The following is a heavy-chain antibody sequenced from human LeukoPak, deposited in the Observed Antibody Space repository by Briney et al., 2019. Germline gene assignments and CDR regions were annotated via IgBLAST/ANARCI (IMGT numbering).Heavy chain of an antibody. V-gene: IGHV3-23*01. CDR2: ISGSGGST. J-gene: IGHJ4*02. CDR3: AKSQSGWYSFDY. D-gene: IGHD6-19*01. CDR1: GFSLSNYV. Sequence: PGGSLRLSCAASGFSLSNYVVNWVRQAPGKGLEWVSAISGSGGSTKYADSVKGRFTISGDNSQNTLYLQMNSLRAEDTAVYYCAKSQSGWYSFDYWGQGTLVTVSS.